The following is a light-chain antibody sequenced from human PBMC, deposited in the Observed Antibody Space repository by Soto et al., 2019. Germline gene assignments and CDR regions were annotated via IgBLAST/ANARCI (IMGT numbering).Light chain of an antibody. Sequence: EIVLTQSPRTLSLSPGERATLSCRASQGLTSNFLAWYQQKPGQAPSLLIYGASNRATGVPDRFSGGGSGTDFTLTISRLEPEDFAVYYCQQYGSSPRTFGQGTKVDI. CDR2: GAS. V-gene: IGKV3-20*01. J-gene: IGKJ1*01. CDR1: QGLTSNF. CDR3: QQYGSSPRT.